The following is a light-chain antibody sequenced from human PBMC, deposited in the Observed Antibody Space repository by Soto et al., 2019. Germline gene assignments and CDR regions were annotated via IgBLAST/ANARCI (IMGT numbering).Light chain of an antibody. V-gene: IGLV9-49*01. CDR3: GADNGSGSSFVYVV. Sequence: QLVLTQPPSASASLGASVTLTCTLSSGYSNYNVDWYQQRPGKGPRFVMRVGTGGVVVSKGDGIPDRCSVLGSGLNRYLTIKNIQEEDESDYHCGADNGSGSSFVYVVFGGGTKLTVL. CDR1: SGYSNYN. CDR2: VGTGGVVV. J-gene: IGLJ2*01.